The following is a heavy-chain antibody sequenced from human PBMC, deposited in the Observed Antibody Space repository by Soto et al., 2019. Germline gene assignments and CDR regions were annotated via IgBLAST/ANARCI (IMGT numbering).Heavy chain of an antibody. D-gene: IGHD1-1*01. CDR1: GGSISSSSYY. V-gene: IGHV4-39*01. Sequence: PSETLSLTCTVSGGSISSSSYYWGWIRQPPGKGLEWIGSIYYSGSTYYNPSLKSRVTISVDTSKNQFSLKLSSVTAADTAVYYFARGFCCATSNCTREGIDYWGQGTLVTVSS. CDR3: ARGFCCATSNCTREGIDY. CDR2: IYYSGST. J-gene: IGHJ4*02.